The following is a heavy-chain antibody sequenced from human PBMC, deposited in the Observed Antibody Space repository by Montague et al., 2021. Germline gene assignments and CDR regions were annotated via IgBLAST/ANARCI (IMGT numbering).Heavy chain of an antibody. V-gene: IGHV3-23*01. Sequence: SLRLSCATSGFTFSNYAMTWVRQAPGKGLEWVSSIKTGGSTYHADSVKGRFTISRDNFQNILYLQMNSLRAEDTALYYCAKDPNILTPVTTGWDCWGQGTLVTVSP. CDR1: GFTFSNYA. D-gene: IGHD4-17*01. CDR3: AKDPNILTPVTTGWDC. CDR2: IKTGGST. J-gene: IGHJ4*02.